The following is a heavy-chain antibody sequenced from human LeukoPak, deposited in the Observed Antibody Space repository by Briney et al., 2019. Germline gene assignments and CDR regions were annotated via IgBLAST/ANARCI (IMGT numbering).Heavy chain of an antibody. D-gene: IGHD5-18*01. J-gene: IGHJ6*03. CDR2: IYYSGST. CDR1: GGSISSYY. CDR3: ARDSGVDTAMVGYYYYYMDV. V-gene: IGHV4-59*01. Sequence: SETLSLTCTVSGGSISSYYWSWIRQPPGKGLEWIGYIYYSGSTNYNPSLKSRVTISVDTSKNQFSLKLNSVTAADTAVYYCARDSGVDTAMVGYYYYYMDVWGKGTTVTISS.